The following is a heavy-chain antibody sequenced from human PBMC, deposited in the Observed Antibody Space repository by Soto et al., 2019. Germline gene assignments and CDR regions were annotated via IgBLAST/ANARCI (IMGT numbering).Heavy chain of an antibody. V-gene: IGHV3-33*03. J-gene: IGHJ4*02. D-gene: IGHD1-7*01. CDR3: AAATTWNFHFPY. Sequence: QAQLVESGGGVVQPGTSLRLSCAASEFTISTHGMHWVRQDPGKGLEWLANIWYDGSNKFYAESVKGRFSISKDNSKNTLYLQMSSLRAEDTAVYYCAAATTWNFHFPYWGQGTQVTVSS. CDR1: EFTISTHG. CDR2: IWYDGSNK.